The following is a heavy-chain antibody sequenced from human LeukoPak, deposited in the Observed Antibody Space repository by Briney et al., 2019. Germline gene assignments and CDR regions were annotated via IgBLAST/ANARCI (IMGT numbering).Heavy chain of an antibody. D-gene: IGHD3-10*01. Sequence: GGSLRLSCAASGFTFSSYDMYWVRQTPGKGLEWVSGICTSGDTYYPGSVKGRFTILSENAKNSLYLQMNSLRAGDTAVYYCARGLGGHWFDPWGQGTLVTVSS. CDR1: GFTFSSYD. CDR3: ARGLGGHWFDP. J-gene: IGHJ5*02. CDR2: ICTSGDT. V-gene: IGHV3-13*04.